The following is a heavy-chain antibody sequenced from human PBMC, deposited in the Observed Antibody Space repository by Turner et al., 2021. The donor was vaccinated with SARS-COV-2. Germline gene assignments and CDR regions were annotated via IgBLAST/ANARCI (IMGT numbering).Heavy chain of an antibody. CDR1: GGSMNTNY. J-gene: IGHJ5*02. D-gene: IGHD2-21*02. CDR2: IYYRGST. V-gene: IGHV4-59*01. CDR3: ARETVNNWVDP. Sequence: QVQLQESGPGLVKPLETLSLTCTVSGGSMNTNYWSWIRQPPGKRLEWIGYIYYRGSTNYNPSLESRVTISVDTSKKQFSLKLTSVTAADTAIYYCARETVNNWVDPWGQGTLVTVSS.